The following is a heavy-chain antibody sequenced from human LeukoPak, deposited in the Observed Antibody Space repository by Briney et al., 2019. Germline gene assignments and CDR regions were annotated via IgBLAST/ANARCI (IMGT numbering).Heavy chain of an antibody. CDR1: GGTFSSYA. CDR2: IIPILGIA. V-gene: IGHV1-69*04. D-gene: IGHD3-22*01. J-gene: IGHJ3*02. CDR3: AGEYYYDSSGYYRTYAFDI. Sequence: SVKVSCKASGGTFSSYAISWVRQAPGQGLEWMGRIIPILGIANYAQKFQGRVTMTTDTSTSTAYMELRSLRSDDTAVHYCAGEYYYDSSGYYRTYAFDIWGQGTMVTVSS.